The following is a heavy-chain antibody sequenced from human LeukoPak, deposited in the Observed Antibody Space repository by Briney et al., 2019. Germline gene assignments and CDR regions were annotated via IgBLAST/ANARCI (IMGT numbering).Heavy chain of an antibody. CDR1: GFTFSSFA. D-gene: IGHD3-10*01. V-gene: IGHV3-23*01. J-gene: IGHJ4*02. CDR2: ISGSGGST. CDR3: AKDREVYYGSGSTVDY. Sequence: GLLSLSCVASGFTFSSFAMSWVRPAPGKGLEWVSAISGSGGSTYYADSVKGRFTISRDNSKNTLYLQINSLRAEDTAVYYCAKDREVYYGSGSTVDYWGQGTLVTVSS.